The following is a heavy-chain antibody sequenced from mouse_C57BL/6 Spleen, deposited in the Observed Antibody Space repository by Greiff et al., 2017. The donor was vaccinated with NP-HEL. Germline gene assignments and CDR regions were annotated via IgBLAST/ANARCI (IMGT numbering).Heavy chain of an antibody. Sequence: VQLQQSGAELARPGASVKLSCKASGYTFTSYGISWVKQRTGQGLEWIGEIYPRSGNTYYNEKFKGKATLTADKSSSTAYMELRSLTSEDSAVYFCARKDSDYDGGGYYAMDYWGQGTSVTVSS. CDR1: GYTFTSYG. V-gene: IGHV1-81*01. D-gene: IGHD2-4*01. J-gene: IGHJ4*01. CDR2: IYPRSGNT. CDR3: ARKDSDYDGGGYYAMDY.